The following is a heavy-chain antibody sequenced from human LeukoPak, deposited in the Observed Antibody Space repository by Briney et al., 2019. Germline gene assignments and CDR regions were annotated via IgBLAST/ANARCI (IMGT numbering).Heavy chain of an antibody. J-gene: IGHJ4*02. D-gene: IGHD3-22*01. Sequence: SETLSLTCTVSGGSISSYYWSWIRQPPGKGLEWIGYIYYSGSTNYNPSLKSRVTISVDTSRNQFSLKLSSVTAADTAVYYCAGASYDSSGVHWGQGTLVTVSS. V-gene: IGHV4-59*01. CDR2: IYYSGST. CDR3: AGASYDSSGVH. CDR1: GGSISSYY.